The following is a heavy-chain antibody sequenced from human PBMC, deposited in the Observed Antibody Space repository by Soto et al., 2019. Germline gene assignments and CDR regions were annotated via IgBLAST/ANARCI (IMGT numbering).Heavy chain of an antibody. D-gene: IGHD4-17*01. CDR3: AKGDGDLDMDYYGMDV. CDR2: ISGSGGST. Sequence: VQLLESGGGLVQPGGSLRLSCAASGFTFSSYAMSWVRQAPGKGLEWVSAISGSGGSTYYADSVKGRFTISRDNSKNTLDLQMNSLRPEDTAVYYCAKGDGDLDMDYYGMDVWGQGTTVTVSS. J-gene: IGHJ6*02. V-gene: IGHV3-23*01. CDR1: GFTFSSYA.